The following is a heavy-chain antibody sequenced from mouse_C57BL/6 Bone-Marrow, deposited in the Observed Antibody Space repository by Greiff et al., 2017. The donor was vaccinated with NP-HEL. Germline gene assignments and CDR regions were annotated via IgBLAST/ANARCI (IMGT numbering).Heavy chain of an antibody. CDR3: ARGLLTGYYFDY. J-gene: IGHJ2*01. CDR2: IYPSDSET. CDR1: GYTFTSYW. V-gene: IGHV1-61*01. Sequence: QVQLQQPGAELVRPGSSVKLSCKASGYTFTSYWMDWVKQRPGQGLEWIGNIYPSDSETHYNQKFKDKATLTVDISSSTAYMQLSSLTSEDSAVYYCARGLLTGYYFDYWGQGTTLTVSS. D-gene: IGHD3-2*01.